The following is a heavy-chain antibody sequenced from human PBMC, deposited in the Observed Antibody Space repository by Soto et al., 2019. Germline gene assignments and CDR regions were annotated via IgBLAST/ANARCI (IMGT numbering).Heavy chain of an antibody. Sequence: SVKVSCKASGYTFTGYYMHWVRQAPGQGLEWMGWINPNSGGTNYAQKFQGWVTMTRDTSISTAYMELSRLRSDDTAVYYCARGSFYDFWSGYYLDFDYWGQGTLVTVSS. CDR1: GYTFTGYY. V-gene: IGHV1-2*04. CDR2: INPNSGGT. J-gene: IGHJ4*02. CDR3: ARGSFYDFWSGYYLDFDY. D-gene: IGHD3-3*01.